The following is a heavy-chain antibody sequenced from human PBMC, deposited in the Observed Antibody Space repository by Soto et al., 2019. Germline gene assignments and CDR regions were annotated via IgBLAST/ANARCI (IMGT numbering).Heavy chain of an antibody. CDR1: GGSISSYY. CDR2: IFYSGST. CDR3: ARRYSSSSDY. J-gene: IGHJ4*02. V-gene: IGHV4-59*08. Sequence: SETLSLTCPVSGGSISSYYWSWIRQPPGKGLEWIGYIFYSGSTNYNPSLKSRVTISVDTSKNQFSLKLSSVTAADTAVYYCARRYSSSSDYWGQGTLVTVSS. D-gene: IGHD6-13*01.